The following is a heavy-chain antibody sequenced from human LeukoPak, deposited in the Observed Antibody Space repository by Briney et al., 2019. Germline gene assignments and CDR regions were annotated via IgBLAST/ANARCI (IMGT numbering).Heavy chain of an antibody. Sequence: PSESLSLTCTVSGGSISSYYWSWIRQPPGKGLEWIGYIYYSGSNNYNPSLKSRVTISVDTSKNQFSLKLSSVTAADTAVYYCARLSVDTPMVIDYWGQGTLVTVSS. CDR2: IYYSGSN. D-gene: IGHD5-18*01. J-gene: IGHJ4*02. V-gene: IGHV4-59*08. CDR1: GGSISSYY. CDR3: ARLSVDTPMVIDY.